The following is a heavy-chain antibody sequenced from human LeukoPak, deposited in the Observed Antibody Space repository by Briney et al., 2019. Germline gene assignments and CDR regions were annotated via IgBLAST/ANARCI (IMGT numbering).Heavy chain of an antibody. V-gene: IGHV1-2*02. CDR1: GYTFTGYY. Sequence: GASGKVSCKASGYTFTGYYMHWVRQAPGQGLEWMGWINPNSGGTNYAQKFQGRVTMTRDTSISTAYMELSRLRSDDTAAYYCARDVGYYGSGLYAFDIWGQGTMVTVS. D-gene: IGHD3-10*01. J-gene: IGHJ3*02. CDR3: ARDVGYYGSGLYAFDI. CDR2: INPNSGGT.